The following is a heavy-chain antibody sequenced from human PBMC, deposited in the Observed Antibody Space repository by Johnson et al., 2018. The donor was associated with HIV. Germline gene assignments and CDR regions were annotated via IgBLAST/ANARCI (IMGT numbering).Heavy chain of an antibody. CDR3: AKVDKANVNAFDI. J-gene: IGHJ3*02. CDR1: GFTFSSYA. CDR2: ISYDGSNK. Sequence: QVQVVESGGGVVQPGRSLRLSCAASGFTFSSYAMHWVRQAPGKGLEWVAVISYDGSNKYYADSVKGRFTISRDNSKNTLYLQMNSLRAEDTAVYYCAKVDKANVNAFDIWGQGTMVTVSS. D-gene: IGHD5-18*01. V-gene: IGHV3-30-3*01.